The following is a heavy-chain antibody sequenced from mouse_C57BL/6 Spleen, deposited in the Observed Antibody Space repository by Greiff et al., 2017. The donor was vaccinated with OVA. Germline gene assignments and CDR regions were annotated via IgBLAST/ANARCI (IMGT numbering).Heavy chain of an antibody. CDR1: GFTFSDYY. V-gene: IGHV5-16*01. J-gene: IGHJ2*01. CDR3: ARDTGNGDYFDY. Sequence: EVQLVESEGGLVQPGSSMKLSCTASGFTFSDYYMAWVRQVPEKGLEWVANINYDGSSTYYLDSLKSRFIISRDNAKNILYLQMSSLKSEDTATYYCARDTGNGDYFDYWGQVTTLTVSS. CDR2: INYDGSST. D-gene: IGHD4-1*01.